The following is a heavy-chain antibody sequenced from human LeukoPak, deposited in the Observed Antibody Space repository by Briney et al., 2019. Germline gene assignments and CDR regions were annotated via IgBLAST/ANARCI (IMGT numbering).Heavy chain of an antibody. CDR3: AKDSFSGSYFDY. Sequence: PGGSLTLSCAASGFTFSSYDMSWIRQAPGQGKERDLAISGSGGSTYYANSVKGRFTISRDNSKTTLYLQMNSLRAEDTAVYYCAKDSFSGSYFDYWGQGTLVTVSS. CDR2: ISGSGGST. J-gene: IGHJ4*02. D-gene: IGHD3-10*01. CDR1: GFTFSSYD. V-gene: IGHV3-23*01.